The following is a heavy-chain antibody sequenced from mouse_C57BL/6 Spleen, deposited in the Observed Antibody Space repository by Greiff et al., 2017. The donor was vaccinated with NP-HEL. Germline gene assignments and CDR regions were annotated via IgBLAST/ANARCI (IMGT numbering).Heavy chain of an antibody. D-gene: IGHD3-1*01. V-gene: IGHV2-2*01. Sequence: QVQLKESGPGLVQPSQSLSITCTVSGFTLTSYGVHWVRQSPGKGLEWLGVIWSGGSKAYNAAFISRLSISKDNSQSQVFFKMNSLQADYTAIYYCARNRVSYYFDYWGQGTTLTVSS. CDR3: ARNRVSYYFDY. J-gene: IGHJ2*01. CDR2: IWSGGSK. CDR1: GFTLTSYG.